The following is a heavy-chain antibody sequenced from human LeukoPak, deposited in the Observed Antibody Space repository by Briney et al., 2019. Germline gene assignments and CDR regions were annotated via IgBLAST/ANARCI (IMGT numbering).Heavy chain of an antibody. V-gene: IGHV3-23*01. D-gene: IGHD2-2*01. CDR2: ISGSGGST. CDR1: GFTFSSYV. J-gene: IGHJ4*02. Sequence: GGSLRLSCVASGFTFSSYVMSWVRQAPGKGLEWVSGISGSGGSTYYADSVKGRFTLSRDNSKNTLDLQMNSLSAEDTAVYYCAKWHGTNSGTLYHDYWGQGTLVTVSS. CDR3: AKWHGTNSGTLYHDY.